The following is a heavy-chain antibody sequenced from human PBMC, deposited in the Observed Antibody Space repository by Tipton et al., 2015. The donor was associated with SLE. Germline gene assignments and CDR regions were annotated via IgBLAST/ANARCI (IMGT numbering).Heavy chain of an antibody. CDR2: INQDGSEQ. V-gene: IGHV3-7*01. J-gene: IGHJ3*02. CDR1: RLSISNNW. Sequence: SLRLSCAASRLSISNNWMSWVRQAPGKGLEWVTHINQDGSEQYYVDSVKGRFTIYRDNAKSSLCLQMNSLRAEDTAVYYCVREYQGRFYVNGAFDMWGQGTMVTVSS. D-gene: IGHD1-26*01. CDR3: VREYQGRFYVNGAFDM.